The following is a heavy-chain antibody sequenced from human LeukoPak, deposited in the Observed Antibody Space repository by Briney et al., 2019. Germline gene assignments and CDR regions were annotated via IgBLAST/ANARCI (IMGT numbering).Heavy chain of an antibody. D-gene: IGHD1-26*01. Sequence: GGSLRLSCAASGFTFSSYEMNRVRQAPGKGLEWVSYISSSGSTIYYADSVKGRFTISRDNAKNSLYLQMNSLRAEDTAVYYCARDGTYSGSYYSGYYSDYWGQGTLVTVSS. CDR2: ISSSGSTI. V-gene: IGHV3-48*03. J-gene: IGHJ4*02. CDR1: GFTFSSYE. CDR3: ARDGTYSGSYYSGYYSDY.